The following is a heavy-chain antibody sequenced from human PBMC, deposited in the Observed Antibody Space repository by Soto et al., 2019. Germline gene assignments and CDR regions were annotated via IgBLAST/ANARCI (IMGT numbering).Heavy chain of an antibody. V-gene: IGHV4-30-4*01. CDR1: GGSISSGDYY. J-gene: IGHJ4*02. CDR3: AREAVTKI. CDR2: IYYSGST. Sequence: QVQLQESGPGLVKPSQTLSLTCTVSGGSISSGDYYWSWIRQPPGKGLEWIGYIYYSGSTYYTQSLTRRVTISVDTSKNQYSLKLSSVTAADTAVDYFAREAVTKIWGQGTLVTVSS. D-gene: IGHD4-17*01.